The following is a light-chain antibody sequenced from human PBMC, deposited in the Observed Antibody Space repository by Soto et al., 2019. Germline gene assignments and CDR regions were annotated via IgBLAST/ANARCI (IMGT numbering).Light chain of an antibody. CDR2: EAT. J-gene: IGLJ3*02. CDR1: SSNIGSYNF. CDR3: CSYAGTSSWV. Sequence: QSALTQPASVSGSPGRSITISCTGTSSNIGSYNFVSWYQQRPGRAPKLMIFEATKRPSGVPPRFSGSKSGNTASLTISGLQAEDEADYYCCSYAGTSSWVFGGGTKLTVL. V-gene: IGLV2-23*01.